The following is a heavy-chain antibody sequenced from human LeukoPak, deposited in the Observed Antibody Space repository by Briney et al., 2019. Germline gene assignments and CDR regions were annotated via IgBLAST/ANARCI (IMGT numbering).Heavy chain of an antibody. J-gene: IGHJ6*02. V-gene: IGHV4-61*02. D-gene: IGHD6-6*01. CDR1: GGSISSGSYY. CDR3: ARGGSSRPHYYGMDV. Sequence: SETLSLTCTVSGGSISSGSYYWSWIRRPAGKGLEWIGRIYTSGSTNYNPSLKSRVTISVDTSKNQFSLKLSSVTAADTAVYYCARGGSSRPHYYGMDVWGQGTTVTVSS. CDR2: IYTSGST.